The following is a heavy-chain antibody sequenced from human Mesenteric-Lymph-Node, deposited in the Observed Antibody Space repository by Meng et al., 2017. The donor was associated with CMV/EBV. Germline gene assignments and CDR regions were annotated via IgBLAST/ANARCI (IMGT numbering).Heavy chain of an antibody. J-gene: IGHJ3*02. CDR1: GYSFTSYW. Sequence: GESLKISCKGSGYSFTSYWIGWVRQMPGTGLEWMGIIYPGDSDTRYSPSFQGQVTISADKSISTAYLQWSSLKASDTAMYYCARPGRNYYDSSGPKGFDIWGQVTMVTVSS. CDR3: ARPGRNYYDSSGPKGFDI. CDR2: IYPGDSDT. V-gene: IGHV5-51*01. D-gene: IGHD3-22*01.